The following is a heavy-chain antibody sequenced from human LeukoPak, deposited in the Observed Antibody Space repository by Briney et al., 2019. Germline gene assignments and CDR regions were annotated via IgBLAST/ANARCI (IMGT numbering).Heavy chain of an antibody. V-gene: IGHV3-21*01. J-gene: IGHJ4*02. Sequence: GGSLRLSCAASGFTFSSYSMNWVRQAPGKGLEWVSSISSSSSYIYYADPVKGRFTISRDNAKNSLYLQMNSLRAEDTAVYYCARDVAAAGYPDYWGQGTLVTVSS. CDR2: ISSSSSYI. CDR3: ARDVAAAGYPDY. D-gene: IGHD6-13*01. CDR1: GFTFSSYS.